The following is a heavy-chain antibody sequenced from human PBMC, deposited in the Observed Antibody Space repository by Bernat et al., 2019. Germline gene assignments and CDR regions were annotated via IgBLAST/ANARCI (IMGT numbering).Heavy chain of an antibody. D-gene: IGHD5-12*01. J-gene: IGHJ5*02. CDR1: GGSISSGGYY. CDR3: ARENGYDFKFDP. CDR2: IYYSGST. Sequence: QVQLQESGPGLVKPSQTLSLTCTVSGGSISSGGYYWSWIRQHPGKGLEWIGYIYYSGSTYYNPSLKSRVTMSVDTSKNQFSLKLSAVTAAGTAVYYCARENGYDFKFDPWGQGTLVTVSS. V-gene: IGHV4-31*03.